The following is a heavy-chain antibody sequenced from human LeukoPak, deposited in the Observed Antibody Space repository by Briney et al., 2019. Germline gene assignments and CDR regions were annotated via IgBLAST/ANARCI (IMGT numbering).Heavy chain of an antibody. J-gene: IGHJ4*02. V-gene: IGHV1-46*01. CDR3: ARDGSPYCGGDCYSGDY. CDR2: INPSGGST. D-gene: IGHD2-21*01. CDR1: GYTFTSYY. Sequence: ASVKVSCKASGYTFTSYYMHWVRQAPGQGLEWMGIINPSGGSTSYAQKFQGRVTMTRDTSTSTVYMELSSLRSEDTAVYYCARDGSPYCGGDCYSGDYWGQGTLVTVSS.